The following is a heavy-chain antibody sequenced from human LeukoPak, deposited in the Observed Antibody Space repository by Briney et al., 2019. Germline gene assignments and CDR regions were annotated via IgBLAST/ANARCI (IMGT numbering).Heavy chain of an antibody. CDR1: SGSISSGIHN. V-gene: IGHV4-31*03. CDR2: INYSGST. CDR3: ARDGGFYYGLGSPYFDY. D-gene: IGHD3-10*01. J-gene: IGHJ4*02. Sequence: SETLSLTCTVSSGSISSGIHNWSWIRQRPGEGLEWIGNINYSGSTYYNPSLKSRVTISVDTSKSQLSLKLSSVTAADTAVYSCARDGGFYYGLGSPYFDYWGQGALVTVSS.